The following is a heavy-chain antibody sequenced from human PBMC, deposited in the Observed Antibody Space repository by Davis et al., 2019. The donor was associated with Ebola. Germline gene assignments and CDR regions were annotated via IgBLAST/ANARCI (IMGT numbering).Heavy chain of an antibody. Sequence: GGSLRLSCAASGFTFSSYAMHWVRQAPGKGLEWVAVISYDGSNKYYADSVKGRFTISRDNSKNTLYLQMNSLRAEDTAVYYCARSITIFGVVIAARLGYGMDVWGQGTTVTVSS. D-gene: IGHD3-3*01. CDR2: ISYDGSNK. CDR3: ARSITIFGVVIAARLGYGMDV. J-gene: IGHJ6*02. V-gene: IGHV3-30-3*01. CDR1: GFTFSSYA.